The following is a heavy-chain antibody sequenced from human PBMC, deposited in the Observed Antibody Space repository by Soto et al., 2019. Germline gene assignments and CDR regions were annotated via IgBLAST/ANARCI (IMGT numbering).Heavy chain of an antibody. J-gene: IGHJ4*02. CDR3: ARVLDFWSGYYPDC. V-gene: IGHV4-61*01. CDR1: GGSVSSGSYY. CDR2: IYYSGST. D-gene: IGHD3-3*01. Sequence: PSETLSLTCTVSGGSVSSGSYYWSWIRQPPGKGLEWIGYIYYSGSTNYNPSLKSRVTISVDTSKNQFSLKLSSVTAADTAVYYCARVLDFWSGYYPDCWGQGTLVTVSS.